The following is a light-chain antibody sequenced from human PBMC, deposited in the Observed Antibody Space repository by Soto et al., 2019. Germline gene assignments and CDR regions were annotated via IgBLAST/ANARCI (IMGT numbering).Light chain of an antibody. Sequence: QSVLTQPASVSGSPGQSITISCTGTSSDVGTYNLVSGYQQHPGKAPKLMVYEGTKRPSGVSNRFSGSKSGNTASLTISGLQAEDEADYYCCSYVGSSTYVFGTGTKVTV. V-gene: IGLV2-23*01. CDR1: SSDVGTYNL. J-gene: IGLJ1*01. CDR3: CSYVGSSTYV. CDR2: EGT.